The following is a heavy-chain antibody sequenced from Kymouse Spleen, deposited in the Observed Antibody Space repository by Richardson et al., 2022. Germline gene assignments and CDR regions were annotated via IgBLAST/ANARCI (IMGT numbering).Heavy chain of an antibody. V-gene: IGHV4-34*01. Sequence: QVQLQQWGAGLLKPSETLSLTCAVYGGSFSGYYWSWIRQPPGKGLEWIGEINHSGSTNYNPSLKSRVTISVDTSKNQFSLKLSSVTAADTAVYYCARGPITMVRGVFFDYWGQGTLVTVSS. J-gene: IGHJ4*02. CDR3: ARGPITMVRGVFFDY. D-gene: IGHD3-10*01. CDR2: INHSGST. CDR1: GGSFSGYY.